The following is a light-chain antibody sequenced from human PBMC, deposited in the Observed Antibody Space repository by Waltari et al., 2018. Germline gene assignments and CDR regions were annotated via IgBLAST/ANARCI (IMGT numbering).Light chain of an antibody. Sequence: DIVMTQSPLSLPVTPGEPASISCRSSQSLLYSNGYYYLDWYLQKPGQSPQLLLYLGSNRASGVPDRFSGSGSGTDFTLKISRVEAEDVGVYYCLQALQTPWTFGQPLQTPWTFGQGTKVEIK. V-gene: IGKV2-28*01. CDR2: LGS. CDR3: LQALQTPWTFGQPLQTPWT. CDR1: QSLLYSNGYYY. J-gene: IGKJ1*01.